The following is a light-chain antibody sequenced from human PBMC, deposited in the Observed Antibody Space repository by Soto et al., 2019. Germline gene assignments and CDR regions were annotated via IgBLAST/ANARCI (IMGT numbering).Light chain of an antibody. J-gene: IGLJ1*01. CDR1: SSDVGTYDY. CDR2: GVT. CDR3: SSYAGRSMYV. Sequence: QSALTQPPSASGSPGQSVTFSCTGTSSDVGTYDYVSWYQQYPGKAPKLLIYGVTRRPSGVPDRFSGSKSGHTAALTVSGLQAEDEAYYYCSSYAGRSMYVFRTATTVTVL. V-gene: IGLV2-8*01.